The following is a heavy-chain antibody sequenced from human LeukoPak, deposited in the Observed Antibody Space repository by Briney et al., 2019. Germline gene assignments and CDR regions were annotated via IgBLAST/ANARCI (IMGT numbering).Heavy chain of an antibody. V-gene: IGHV4-34*01. CDR1: GGSFSGYY. CDR3: ARSVDTSMVGDY. CDR2: INHSGST. J-gene: IGHJ4*02. D-gene: IGHD5-18*01. Sequence: SETLSLTCAVYGGSFSGYYWGWIRQPPGKGLEWIGEINHSGSTNYNPSLKSRVTISVDTTKNQFSLKLNSVTAADTAVYYCARSVDTSMVGDYWGQGTLVTVSS.